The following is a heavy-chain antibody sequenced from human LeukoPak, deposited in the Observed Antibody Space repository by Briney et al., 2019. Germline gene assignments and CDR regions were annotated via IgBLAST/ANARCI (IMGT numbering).Heavy chain of an antibody. CDR2: ISGSGGST. Sequence: PGGSLRLSCAASGFTFSSYAMSWVRQAPGKGLAWVSAISGSGGSTYYADSVKGRFTISRDNSKNTLYLQMNSLRAEDTAVYYCAKYSRAGVRGVIAHWGQGTLVTVSS. J-gene: IGHJ4*02. V-gene: IGHV3-23*01. D-gene: IGHD3-10*01. CDR3: AKYSRAGVRGVIAH. CDR1: GFTFSSYA.